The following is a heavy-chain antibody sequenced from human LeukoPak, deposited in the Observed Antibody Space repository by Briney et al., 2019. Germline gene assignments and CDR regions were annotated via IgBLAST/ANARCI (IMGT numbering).Heavy chain of an antibody. CDR1: GYTLSSYG. J-gene: IGHJ4*02. Sequence: ASVKVSCKASGYTLSSYGITWVRQAPGQGLEWMGWISGNKGNTKYAQKLQDRVTMTTDTSTSIAYMELRRLRSDDTAVYYCARVQSAAMGRYHFDHWGQGTLVIVSS. D-gene: IGHD2-2*01. V-gene: IGHV1-18*01. CDR2: ISGNKGNT. CDR3: ARVQSAAMGRYHFDH.